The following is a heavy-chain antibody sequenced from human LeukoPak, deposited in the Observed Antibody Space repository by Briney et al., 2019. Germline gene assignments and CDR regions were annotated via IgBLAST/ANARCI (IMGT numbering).Heavy chain of an antibody. CDR1: GFSFSTSGVG. J-gene: IGHJ4*02. Sequence: SGPTLVNPTQTLTLTCSFSGFSFSTSGVGVGWIRQPPGKALEWLAVIYWDEDKRYRPSLKSRLTITKDTSKNQGVLTMTNMDPVDTATYYCARSPYYDILTGSRGTFDYWGRGILVTVSS. V-gene: IGHV2-5*02. CDR2: IYWDEDK. D-gene: IGHD3-9*01. CDR3: ARSPYYDILTGSRGTFDY.